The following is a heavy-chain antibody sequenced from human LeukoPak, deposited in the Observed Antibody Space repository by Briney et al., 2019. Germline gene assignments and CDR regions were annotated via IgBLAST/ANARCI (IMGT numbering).Heavy chain of an antibody. CDR3: AIDRTMVREVEFDY. CDR1: GGAVSSYA. Sequence: VASVKVSCKASGGAVSSYAISWVRQAPGQGLEWMGGIIPIFGTANYAQKFQGRVTITADESTSTAYMELSSLRSEDTSVYYCAIDRTMVREVEFDYWGQGTLVTVSS. J-gene: IGHJ4*02. CDR2: IIPIFGTA. V-gene: IGHV1-69*13. D-gene: IGHD3-10*01.